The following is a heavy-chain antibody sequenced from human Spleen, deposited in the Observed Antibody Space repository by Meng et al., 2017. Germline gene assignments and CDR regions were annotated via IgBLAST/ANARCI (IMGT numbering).Heavy chain of an antibody. J-gene: IGHJ5*02. V-gene: IGHV3-30*18. D-gene: IGHD6-13*01. CDR3: AKGGGILHTPFDP. CDR1: GFTFKGHG. Sequence: QVRLVESGGGVVQPGKSLRLSCSASGFTFKGHGMHWVRQAPGKELEWVAVISSDGSNTYYAESLKGRFTISRDNPKNTLYLDMNSLRTEDTAVYYCAKGGGILHTPFDPWGQGTLVTVSS. CDR2: ISSDGSNT.